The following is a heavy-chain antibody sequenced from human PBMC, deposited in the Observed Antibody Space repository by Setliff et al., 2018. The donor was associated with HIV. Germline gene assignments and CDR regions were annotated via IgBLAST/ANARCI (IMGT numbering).Heavy chain of an antibody. J-gene: IGHJ4*02. V-gene: IGHV3-23*01. D-gene: IGHD6-19*01. CDR2: ISDNGGST. CDR3: AKEVLEIAVAAS. Sequence: GGSLRLSCAASGFTFNKYIMSWVRQAPGKGLEWVSAISDNGGSTYYADSVKGRFTISRDNSKNTLYLQMNSLRAEDTAVYYCAKEVLEIAVAASWGQGTLVTVSS. CDR1: GFTFNKYI.